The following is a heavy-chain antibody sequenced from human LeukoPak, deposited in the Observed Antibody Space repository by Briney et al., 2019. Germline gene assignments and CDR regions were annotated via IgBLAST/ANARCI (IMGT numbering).Heavy chain of an antibody. CDR3: ARDRRYCSSTSCFPGHSFDY. D-gene: IGHD2-2*01. CDR1: GYTFTSYY. V-gene: IGHV1-46*01. J-gene: IGHJ4*02. CDR2: INPSGGST. Sequence: ASVKVSCKASGYTFTSYYMHWVRQAPGQGLEWMGIINPSGGSTSYAQKFQGRVTMTRDTSTSTVYMELSSLRSEDTAVYYCARDRRYCSSTSCFPGHSFDYWGQGTLVTVSS.